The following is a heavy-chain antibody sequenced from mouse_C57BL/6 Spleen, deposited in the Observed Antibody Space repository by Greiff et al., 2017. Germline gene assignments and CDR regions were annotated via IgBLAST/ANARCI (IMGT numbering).Heavy chain of an antibody. CDR2: INPNNGGT. CDR3: AREESNTWFAY. J-gene: IGHJ3*01. D-gene: IGHD2-5*01. V-gene: IGHV1-26*01. Sequence: VQLQQSGPELVKPGASVKISCKASGYTFTDYYMNWVKQSHGKSLEWIGDINPNNGGTSYNQKFKGKATLTVDKSSSTAYMELRSLTSEDSAVYYCAREESNTWFAYWGQGTLVTVSA. CDR1: GYTFTDYY.